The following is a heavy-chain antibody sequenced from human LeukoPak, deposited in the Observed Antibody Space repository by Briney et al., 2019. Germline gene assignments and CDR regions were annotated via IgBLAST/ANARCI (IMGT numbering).Heavy chain of an antibody. D-gene: IGHD3-10*01. CDR2: IIPIFGTA. CDR3: ARLAHYYGSGSYYNYFDY. J-gene: IGHJ4*02. Sequence: SVKVSCKASGGTFSGYAISWVRQAPGQGLEWMGGIIPIFGTANYAQKFQGRVTITADKSTSTAYMELSSLRSEDTAVYYCARLAHYYGSGSYYNYFDYWGQGTLVTVSS. V-gene: IGHV1-69*06. CDR1: GGTFSGYA.